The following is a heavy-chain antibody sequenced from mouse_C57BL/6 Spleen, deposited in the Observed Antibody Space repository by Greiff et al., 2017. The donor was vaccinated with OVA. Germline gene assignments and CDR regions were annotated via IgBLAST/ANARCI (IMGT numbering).Heavy chain of an antibody. CDR2: FHPNSGRT. CDR3: ARDPKGY. Sequence: QVQLQQPGAELVKPGASVKLSCKASGYPFTSYWMHWVKPRPGKGLEWIGMFHPNSGRTNYNEKFKSKATLTVAKSSSAAYMQLSSRTSENSAVYDCARDPKGYWGQGTSLTVSS. V-gene: IGHV1-64*01. J-gene: IGHJ2*02. CDR1: GYPFTSYW.